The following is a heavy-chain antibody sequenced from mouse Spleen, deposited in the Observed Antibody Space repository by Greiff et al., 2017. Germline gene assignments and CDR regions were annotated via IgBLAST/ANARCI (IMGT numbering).Heavy chain of an antibody. J-gene: IGHJ3*01. V-gene: IGHV1-62-2*01. D-gene: IGHD3-3*01. Sequence: VKLMESGAELVKPGASVKLSCKASGYTFTEYTIHWVKQRSGQGLEWIGWFYPGSGSIKYNEKFKDKATLTADKSSSTVYMELSRLTSEDSAVYFCARHEGWDRSFAYWGQGTLVTVSA. CDR3: ARHEGWDRSFAY. CDR1: GYTFTEYT. CDR2: FYPGSGSI.